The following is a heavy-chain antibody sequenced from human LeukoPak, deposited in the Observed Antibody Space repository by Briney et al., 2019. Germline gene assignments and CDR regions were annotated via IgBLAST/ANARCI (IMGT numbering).Heavy chain of an antibody. J-gene: IGHJ4*02. Sequence: PGRSLRLSCAASGFTFSSYGMHWVRQAPGKGLEWVAVISYDGSNKYYADSVKGRFTISRDNSKNTLYLQMNSLRAEDTAVYYCAKGANDYGDYDPYWGQGTLVTVSS. CDR3: AKGANDYGDYDPY. CDR1: GFTFSSYG. CDR2: ISYDGSNK. V-gene: IGHV3-30*18. D-gene: IGHD4-17*01.